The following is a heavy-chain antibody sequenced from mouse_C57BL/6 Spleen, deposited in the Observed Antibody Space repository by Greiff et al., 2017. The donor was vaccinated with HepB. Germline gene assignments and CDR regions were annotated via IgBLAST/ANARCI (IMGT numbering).Heavy chain of an antibody. CDR1: GYTFTSYW. Sequence: QVHVKQPGAELVRPGSSVKLSCKASGYTFTSYWMHWVKQRPIQGLEWIGNIDPSDSETHYNQKFKDKATLTVDKSSSTAYMQLSSLTSEDSAVYYCARRIGSNYGYYFDYWGQGTTLTVSS. CDR3: ARRIGSNYGYYFDY. J-gene: IGHJ2*01. V-gene: IGHV1-52*01. CDR2: IDPSDSET. D-gene: IGHD1-2*01.